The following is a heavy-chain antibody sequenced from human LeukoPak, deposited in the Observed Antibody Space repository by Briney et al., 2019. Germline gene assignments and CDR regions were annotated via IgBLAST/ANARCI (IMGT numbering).Heavy chain of an antibody. V-gene: IGHV4-30-4*01. CDR2: INYSGRT. CDR3: ARAPSYGSGYYILDC. Sequence: SQTLSLTCTVSGGSISSGDYYWSWIRQPPGKGLEWIGYINYSGRTYYNPSLKSRVTISVDTSKNQFSLNLSSVTAADTAVYYCARAPSYGSGYYILDCWGQGTLVTVSS. J-gene: IGHJ4*02. D-gene: IGHD3-10*01. CDR1: GGSISSGDYY.